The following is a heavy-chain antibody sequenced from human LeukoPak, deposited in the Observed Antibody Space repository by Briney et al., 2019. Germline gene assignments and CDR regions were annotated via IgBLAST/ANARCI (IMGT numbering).Heavy chain of an antibody. J-gene: IGHJ4*02. CDR1: GFTFSSYA. D-gene: IGHD4-17*01. Sequence: GGSLRRSCAASGFTFSSYAMSWVRQAPGKGLEWVSAISGSGGSTYYADSAKGRFTISRDNSKNTLYLQMNSLRAEDTAVYYCANNYYGDYRIDYWGQGTLVTVSS. V-gene: IGHV3-23*01. CDR3: ANNYYGDYRIDY. CDR2: ISGSGGST.